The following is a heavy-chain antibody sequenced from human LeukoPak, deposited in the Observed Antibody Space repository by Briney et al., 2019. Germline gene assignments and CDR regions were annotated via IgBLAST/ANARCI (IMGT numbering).Heavy chain of an antibody. V-gene: IGHV3-21*04. Sequence: KPGGSLRLSCVASGFTFGSYTMNWVRQAPGRGLEWASSITSSSSHIYYRDSVKARFTISRDTAKNSLYLKMNSLRAEDTAVYHCARGPLGYCSRSSCSFAYWGQGTLVTVSS. CDR2: ITSSSSHI. CDR3: ARGPLGYCSRSSCSFAY. J-gene: IGHJ4*02. CDR1: GFTFGSYT. D-gene: IGHD2-15*01.